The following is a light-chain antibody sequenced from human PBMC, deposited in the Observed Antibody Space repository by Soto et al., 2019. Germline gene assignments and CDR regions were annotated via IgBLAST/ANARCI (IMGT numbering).Light chain of an antibody. Sequence: EIVLTQSTATLSLSPGERATLSCRASQSVSTFLAWYQQKPGHAPRLLIYDASNRATGIPARFSGSGSGTDFTLTITRLEPEDSAVYYCQHRSNWPITFGQGTRLGI. CDR2: DAS. CDR3: QHRSNWPIT. CDR1: QSVSTF. V-gene: IGKV3-11*01. J-gene: IGKJ5*01.